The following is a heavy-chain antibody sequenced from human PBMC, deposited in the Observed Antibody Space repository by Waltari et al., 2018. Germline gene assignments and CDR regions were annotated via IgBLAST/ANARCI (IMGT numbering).Heavy chain of an antibody. CDR2: ISSISGYI. Sequence: EVQLVESGGGLVKPGGSLRLSCAAYGFTFSSYSMNWVRQAPGKGLEWVSSISSISGYIYYADSVKGRFTISRDNAKNSLYLQMNSLRAEDTAVYYCARLYDFWSGSHAFDIWGQGTMVTVSS. V-gene: IGHV3-21*01. D-gene: IGHD3-3*01. CDR3: ARLYDFWSGSHAFDI. J-gene: IGHJ3*02. CDR1: GFTFSSYS.